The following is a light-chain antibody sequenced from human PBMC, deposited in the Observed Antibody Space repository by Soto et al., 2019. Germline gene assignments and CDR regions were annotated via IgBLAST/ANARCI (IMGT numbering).Light chain of an antibody. CDR2: GAS. Sequence: EIVLTQSPATLSLSPGERATLSCRASPSVTNYLAWYQQKPGQAPRLLIYGASTRATDMSGTFSGRGSGTEFTLTINNLRPEDFASYFCLQVYSFPRTFGLGTKVDI. J-gene: IGKJ1*01. CDR3: LQVYSFPRT. V-gene: IGKV3-15*01. CDR1: PSVTNY.